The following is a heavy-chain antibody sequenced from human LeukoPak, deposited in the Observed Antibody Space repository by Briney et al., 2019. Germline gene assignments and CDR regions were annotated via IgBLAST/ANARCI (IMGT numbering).Heavy chain of an antibody. CDR2: IYYSGST. J-gene: IGHJ3*02. CDR3: ARRNDFGI. Sequence: SETLSLTCTVSGGSISSYDWNWIRQPPGKGLEWIGYIYYSGSTNYNPSLKSRVTISIDTSKNQFSLKLTSVTAADTAVYYCARRNDFGIWGQGTMVTVSS. CDR1: GGSISSYD. V-gene: IGHV4-59*08.